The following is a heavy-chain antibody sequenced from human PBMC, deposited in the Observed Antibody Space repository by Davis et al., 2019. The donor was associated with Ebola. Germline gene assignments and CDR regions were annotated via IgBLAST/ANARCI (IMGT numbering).Heavy chain of an antibody. CDR1: GFTFSTYS. Sequence: GESLKISCAASGFTFSTYSMSWVRQPPGKGLEWVSSISSDSDYIYYADSAKGRFTISRDNAKNSLYLQMNSLRAEDQAVYYCARDRPLDFFFGDYYGMDVWGQGTTVTVSS. V-gene: IGHV3-21*01. D-gene: IGHD3-16*01. J-gene: IGHJ6*02. CDR3: ARDRPLDFFFGDYYGMDV. CDR2: ISSDSDYI.